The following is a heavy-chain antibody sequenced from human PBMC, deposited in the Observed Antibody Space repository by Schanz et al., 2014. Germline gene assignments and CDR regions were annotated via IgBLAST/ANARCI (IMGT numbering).Heavy chain of an antibody. Sequence: VQLVESGGGLAQPGGSLRLSCAASGITFSGYSMNWVRQAPGKGLEWVAVIRYDGRNKNFVESVKGRFTISRDNSKNTLYLQMNNLRAEDTAIYYCAKDLAAVGVFDYWGQGSLVTVSP. CDR1: GITFSGYS. J-gene: IGHJ4*02. CDR2: IRYDGRNK. CDR3: AKDLAAVGVFDY. D-gene: IGHD6-13*01. V-gene: IGHV3-30*02.